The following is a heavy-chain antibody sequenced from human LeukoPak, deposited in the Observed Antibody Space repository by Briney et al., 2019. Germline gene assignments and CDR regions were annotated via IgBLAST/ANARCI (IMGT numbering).Heavy chain of an antibody. J-gene: IGHJ4*02. CDR1: GFTVSSNY. D-gene: IGHD2-8*01. CDR2: IYSGGST. Sequence: GGSLRLSCAASGFTVSSNYMSWVRQAPGKGLEWVSVIYSGGSTYYADSVKGRFSISRDKSKNTLYLQMNSLRAEDTAVFYCAIRKNGNAIDYWGQGTLVTVSS. V-gene: IGHV3-66*01. CDR3: AIRKNGNAIDY.